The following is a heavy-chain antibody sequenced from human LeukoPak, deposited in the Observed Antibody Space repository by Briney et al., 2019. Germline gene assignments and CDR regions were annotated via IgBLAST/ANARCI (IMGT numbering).Heavy chain of an antibody. CDR1: GFTVSRNY. D-gene: IGHD5-24*01. CDR3: ARDRSDGNYYMVV. V-gene: IGHV3-53*01. Sequence: GGSLRLSCAASGFTVSRNYMSWVRRAPGKGLEWVSVIYGGGSASYADSVKGRFIISRDNSKNTLYLQMNSLRADDTAVYYCARDRSDGNYYMVVWGRGKRVSVSS. CDR2: IYGGGSA. J-gene: IGHJ6*03.